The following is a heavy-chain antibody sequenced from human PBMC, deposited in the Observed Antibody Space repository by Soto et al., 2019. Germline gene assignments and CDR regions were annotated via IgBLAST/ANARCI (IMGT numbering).Heavy chain of an antibody. Sequence: QVQLVDSGGGVVQPGSSLRLSCAASGFRFSMYGMHWVRQAPGKGLEWVALISYDGSETYYGDSVKGRFTISRDSSKNTLYLPVSSWRVEDSAVYYCAKVGSYGYGSNSDFDYWGQGTLVSVSS. CDR1: GFRFSMYG. D-gene: IGHD3-16*01. V-gene: IGHV3-30*18. CDR2: ISYDGSET. CDR3: AKVGSYGYGSNSDFDY. J-gene: IGHJ4*02.